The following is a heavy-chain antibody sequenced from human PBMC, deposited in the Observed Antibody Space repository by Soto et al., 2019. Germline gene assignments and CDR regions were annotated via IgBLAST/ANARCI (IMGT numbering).Heavy chain of an antibody. CDR1: GGSFSGYY. CDR3: APMGHTLHLGELSFT. Sequence: SETLSLTCAVYGGSFSGYYWSWIRQPPGKGLEWIGEINHSGSTNYNPSLKSRVTISVDTSKNQFSLKLSSVTAADTAVYYCAPMGHTLHLGELSFTWGQGTLVTV. D-gene: IGHD3-16*02. CDR2: INHSGST. V-gene: IGHV4-34*01. J-gene: IGHJ5*02.